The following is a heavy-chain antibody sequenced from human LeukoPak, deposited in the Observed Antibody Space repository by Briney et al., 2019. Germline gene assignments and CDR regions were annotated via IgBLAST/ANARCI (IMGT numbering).Heavy chain of an antibody. CDR1: GYTFTSYD. J-gene: IGHJ6*02. V-gene: IGHV1-8*01. CDR2: MNPNSGNT. D-gene: IGHD2-2*01. CDR3: ARAYFYCSSTSCYAPYGMDV. Sequence: ASVKVSCKASGYTFTSYDINWVRHATGQGLEWMGWMNPNSGNTGYAQKFQGRVTMTRNTSISTAYMELSSLRSEDTAVYYCARAYFYCSSTSCYAPYGMDVWGQGTTVTVSS.